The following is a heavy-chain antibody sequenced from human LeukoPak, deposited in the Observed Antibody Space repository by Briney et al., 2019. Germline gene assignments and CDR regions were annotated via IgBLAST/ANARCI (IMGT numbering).Heavy chain of an antibody. CDR1: GFTFRSYG. D-gene: IGHD6-19*01. CDR2: ISGSGGST. V-gene: IGHV3-23*01. Sequence: GGSLRLSCAASGFTFRSYGMGWVRQAPGKGLEWVSGISGSGGSTYYADSVKGRFTISRDNSKNTLYLQMNSLRAEDTAVYYCAKGLVAGPMFDYWGQGTLVTVSS. J-gene: IGHJ4*02. CDR3: AKGLVAGPMFDY.